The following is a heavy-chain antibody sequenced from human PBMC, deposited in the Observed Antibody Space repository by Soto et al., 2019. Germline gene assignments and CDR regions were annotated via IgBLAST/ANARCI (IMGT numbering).Heavy chain of an antibody. Sequence: ASVKVSCKASGYTFINYYIHWVRQAPGQGLEWMGIFNPTSGSTNYAQKFQGRVTLTMDTSTSTAYMELRSLRFDDTAVYYCARVRGYSGYDSSSGMDVWGQGTTVTVSS. J-gene: IGHJ6*02. CDR1: GYTFINYY. D-gene: IGHD5-12*01. V-gene: IGHV1-46*01. CDR2: FNPTSGST. CDR3: ARVRGYSGYDSSSGMDV.